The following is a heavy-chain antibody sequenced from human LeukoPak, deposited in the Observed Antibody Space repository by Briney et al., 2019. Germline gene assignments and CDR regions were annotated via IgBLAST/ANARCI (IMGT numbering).Heavy chain of an antibody. Sequence: ASVKVSCKASGGTFSSYAISWVRQAPGQGLEWMGGIIPIFGTANYAQKFQGRVTITTDESTSTAYMELSSLRSEDTAVYYCAREGVPAAMSPFDYWGQGTLVTVSS. CDR2: IIPIFGTA. CDR3: AREGVPAAMSPFDY. J-gene: IGHJ4*02. D-gene: IGHD2-2*01. CDR1: GGTFSSYA. V-gene: IGHV1-69*05.